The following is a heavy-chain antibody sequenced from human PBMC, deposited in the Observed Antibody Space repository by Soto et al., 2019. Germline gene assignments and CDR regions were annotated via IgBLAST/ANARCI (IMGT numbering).Heavy chain of an antibody. CDR3: ATTMKGYCSGGSCAPLMDV. D-gene: IGHD2-15*01. Sequence: SVKVSCKASGGTFSSYAISWVRQAPGQGLEWMGGINPIVGTANYAQKFQGRVTMTEDASTDTAYMELSSLRSEDTAVYYCATTMKGYCSGGSCAPLMDVWGKGTTVTVSS. CDR1: GGTFSSYA. V-gene: IGHV1-69*13. J-gene: IGHJ6*04. CDR2: INPIVGTA.